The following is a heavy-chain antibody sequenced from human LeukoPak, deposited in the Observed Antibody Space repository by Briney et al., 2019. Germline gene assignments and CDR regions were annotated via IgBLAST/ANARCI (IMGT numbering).Heavy chain of an antibody. CDR3: ANGGYGAYYFDY. V-gene: IGHV3-7*01. Sequence: GGSLRLSCAGSGFTFSSYWMRWVRQAPGKGLEWVANIKQDGSEKYYVDSVKGRFTISRDNAKNSLYLQMNSLRAEDTAVYYCANGGYGAYYFDYWGQGTLVTVSS. D-gene: IGHD5-12*01. J-gene: IGHJ4*02. CDR1: GFTFSSYW. CDR2: IKQDGSEK.